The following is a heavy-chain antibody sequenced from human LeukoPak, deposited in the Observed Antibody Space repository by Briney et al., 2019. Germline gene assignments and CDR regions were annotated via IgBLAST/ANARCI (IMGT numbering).Heavy chain of an antibody. CDR3: ARGDDYPDY. Sequence: PSETLSLTCIVSGGSISSSIYYWAWVRQPPGKGLEWIGTVFYNGATQYSPSLRSRVTISIDTSTNQFSLKLSSVTAADTAVYYCARGDDYPDYWGQGTLVTVSS. V-gene: IGHV4-39*07. CDR2: VFYNGAT. J-gene: IGHJ4*02. CDR1: GGSISSSIYY.